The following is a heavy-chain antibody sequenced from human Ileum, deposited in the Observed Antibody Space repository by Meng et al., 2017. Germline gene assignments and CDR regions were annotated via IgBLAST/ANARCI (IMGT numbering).Heavy chain of an antibody. Sequence: QVHLVQSGAEVKKPGASVRVSCKAFGYTFTSYGISWVRQAPGQGLEWMGGISVYNGNTNYAQKFQGRVTMTADTSTSTAYMELRSLRSDDTAVYYCARDYSGTSYRFSDYWGQGTLVTVSS. CDR2: ISVYNGNT. D-gene: IGHD1-26*01. J-gene: IGHJ4*02. CDR3: ARDYSGTSYRFSDY. CDR1: GYTFTSYG. V-gene: IGHV1-18*01.